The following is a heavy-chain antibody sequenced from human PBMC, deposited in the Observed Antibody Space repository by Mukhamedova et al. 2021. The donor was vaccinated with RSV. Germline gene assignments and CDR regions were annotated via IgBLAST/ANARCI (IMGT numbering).Heavy chain of an antibody. D-gene: IGHD3-10*01. V-gene: IGHV5-10-1*01. CDR3: ARSLDGSGEFAEIDY. CDR2: IDPSDSYT. J-gene: IGHJ4*02. Sequence: EWMGRIDPSDSYTNYSPSFQGHVTIPADKSISTAYLQWSSLKASDTAMYYCARSLDGSGEFAEIDYWGQGILVTVYS.